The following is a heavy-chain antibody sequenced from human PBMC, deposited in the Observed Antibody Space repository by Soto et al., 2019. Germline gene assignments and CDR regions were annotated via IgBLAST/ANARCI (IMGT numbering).Heavy chain of an antibody. Sequence: PSETLSLTCAVSGASIGSIGSTNWWNWVRQPPGKGLEWIGEVFHTGTANYNPSLMNRVIISVDKSKNQFSLKLNSVTAADTAVYYCARGSNYYNYGMDVWGQGTTVTVSS. CDR3: ARGSNYYNYGMDV. V-gene: IGHV4-4*02. D-gene: IGHD3-10*01. CDR1: GASIGSIGSTNW. CDR2: VFHTGTA. J-gene: IGHJ6*02.